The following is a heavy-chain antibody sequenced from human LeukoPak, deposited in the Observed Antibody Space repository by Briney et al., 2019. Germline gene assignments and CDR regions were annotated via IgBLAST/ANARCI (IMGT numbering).Heavy chain of an antibody. J-gene: IGHJ4*02. CDR3: ARVPHYYGSGSYYKDGGY. V-gene: IGHV1-2*02. D-gene: IGHD3-10*01. Sequence: GASVKVSCKASGYTFTGYYMHWVRQAPGQGLEWMGWINPNSGGTNYAQKFQGRVTMTRDTSISTAYMELSRLRSDDTAVYYCARVPHYYGSGSYYKDGGYWGQGTLVTVSS. CDR1: GYTFTGYY. CDR2: INPNSGGT.